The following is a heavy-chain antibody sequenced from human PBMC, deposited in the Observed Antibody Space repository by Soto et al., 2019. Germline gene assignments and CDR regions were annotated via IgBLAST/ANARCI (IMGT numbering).Heavy chain of an antibody. CDR3: AADCLASGTWSFHL. D-gene: IGHD3-3*01. Sequence: GASVKVSCKASGYTFTSYGISWVRQARGQRLEWIGWIVVGSGNTNYAQKFQERVTITRDMSTSTAYMELSSLRSEDPPVYYCAADCLASGTWSFHLWGRGTWSPSPQ. CDR1: GYTFTSYG. J-gene: IGHJ2*01. V-gene: IGHV1-58*02. CDR2: IVVGSGNT.